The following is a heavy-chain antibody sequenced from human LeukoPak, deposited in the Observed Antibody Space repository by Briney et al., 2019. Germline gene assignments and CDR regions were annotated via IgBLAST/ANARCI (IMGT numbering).Heavy chain of an antibody. J-gene: IGHJ6*03. CDR1: GFTFSSYG. CDR3: AGGVRGDCRSTSCYVLYYYYYMDV. Sequence: GGSLRLSCAASGFTFSSYGMHWVRQAPGKGLEWVGLVSYDGYKKYYADSVRGRFTISRDFYSDTLYLEMNSLRLEDTAIYYCAGGVRGDCRSTSCYVLYYYYYMDVWGEGTSVTVSS. D-gene: IGHD2-2*01. V-gene: IGHV3-30*19. CDR2: VSYDGYKK.